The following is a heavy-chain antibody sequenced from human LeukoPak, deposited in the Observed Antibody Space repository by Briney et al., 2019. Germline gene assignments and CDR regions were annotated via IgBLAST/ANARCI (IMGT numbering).Heavy chain of an antibody. Sequence: PGRSLRLSCAASGFTFSSYAMSWVRQAPGKGLEWVSAISGSGGSTYYADSVKGRFTISRDNSKNTLYLQMNSLRAEDTAVYYCAKSPTPMNYYDSSGYYSGGWFDYWGQGTLVTVSS. J-gene: IGHJ4*02. CDR2: ISGSGGST. CDR1: GFTFSSYA. V-gene: IGHV3-23*01. CDR3: AKSPTPMNYYDSSGYYSGGWFDY. D-gene: IGHD3-22*01.